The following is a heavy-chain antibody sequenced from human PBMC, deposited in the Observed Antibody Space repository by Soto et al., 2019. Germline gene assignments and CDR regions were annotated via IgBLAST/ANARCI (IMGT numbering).Heavy chain of an antibody. D-gene: IGHD2-8*01. Sequence: QVQLVESGGGLVKPGGSLRLSCAASGFTFSDYYMSWIRQAPGKGLERVSYINSRSSTIFYADSVKGRFTISRDNVKNSLYLQMNSLRAEDTAVYYCASGTNGAFFVYWGQGILVTVSS. CDR3: ASGTNGAFFVY. CDR1: GFTFSDYY. V-gene: IGHV3-11*01. CDR2: INSRSSTI. J-gene: IGHJ4*02.